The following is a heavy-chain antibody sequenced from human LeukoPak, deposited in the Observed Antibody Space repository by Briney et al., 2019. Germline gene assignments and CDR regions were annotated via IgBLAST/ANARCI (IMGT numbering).Heavy chain of an antibody. CDR1: GYTFTGYY. CDR2: INPNSGGT. V-gene: IGHV1-2*04. Sequence: ASVKVSCKASGYTFTGYYMHWVRQAPGQGLEWLGWINPNSGGTNYAQKFQGWVTMTRDTSISTAYMELSRLRSDDTAVYYCAMGRDYFGSGNNDAFDIWGQGTMVTVSS. D-gene: IGHD3-10*01. J-gene: IGHJ3*02. CDR3: AMGRDYFGSGNNDAFDI.